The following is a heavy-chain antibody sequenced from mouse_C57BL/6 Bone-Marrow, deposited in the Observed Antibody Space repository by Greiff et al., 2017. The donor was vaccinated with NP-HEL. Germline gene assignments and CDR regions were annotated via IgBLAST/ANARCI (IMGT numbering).Heavy chain of an antibody. CDR3: TREVLCGYDGGFFAF. Sequence: EVMLVESGDGLVKPGGSLKLPCAASGFTFSSYAMSWVRQTPEKRLEWVAYISSGGDYIYYADTVKGRFTISSANARNTLYLQMSSLKAEDTAMCYCTREVLCGYDGGFFAFWGQGTLVTVSA. D-gene: IGHD2-2*01. CDR2: ISSGGDYI. J-gene: IGHJ3*01. V-gene: IGHV5-9-1*02. CDR1: GFTFSSYA.